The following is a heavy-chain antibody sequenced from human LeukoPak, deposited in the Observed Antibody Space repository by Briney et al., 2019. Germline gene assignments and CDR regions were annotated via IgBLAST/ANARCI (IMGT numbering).Heavy chain of an antibody. J-gene: IGHJ6*02. CDR3: ARVGRYCSGGSCYSYYGMDV. CDR1: GGSFSGYY. Sequence: SETLSLTCAVYGGSFSGYYWSWIRQPPGKGLEWIGEINHSGSTNYNPSLKSRVTISVDTSKNQFSLKLSSVTAADTAVYYCARVGRYCSGGSCYSYYGMDVWGQGTTVTVSS. V-gene: IGHV4-34*01. CDR2: INHSGST. D-gene: IGHD2-15*01.